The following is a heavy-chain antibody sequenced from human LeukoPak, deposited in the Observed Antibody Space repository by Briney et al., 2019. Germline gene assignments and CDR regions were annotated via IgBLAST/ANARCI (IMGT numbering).Heavy chain of an antibody. CDR2: IYYSGST. J-gene: IGHJ4*02. Sequence: RASETLSLTCTVSGGSISSSSYYWGWIRQPPGKGLEWIGSIYYSGSTYYNPSLKSRVTISVDTSKNQFSLKLSSVTAADTAVYYCARDPPPSNCSGGSCWGQGTLVTVSS. D-gene: IGHD2-15*01. CDR3: ARDPPPSNCSGGSC. V-gene: IGHV4-39*07. CDR1: GGSISSSSYY.